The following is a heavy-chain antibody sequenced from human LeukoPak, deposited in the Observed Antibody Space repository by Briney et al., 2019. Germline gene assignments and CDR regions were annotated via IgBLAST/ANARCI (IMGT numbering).Heavy chain of an antibody. D-gene: IGHD3-22*01. J-gene: IGHJ4*02. CDR1: GGSFSGYY. Sequence: SETLSLTCAVYGGSFSGYYWSWIRQPPGKGLEWIGEINHSGSTNYNPSLKSRVTISVDTSKNQFFLKLSSVTAADTAVYYCARGNVDPGSTMIVVVITYFDYWGQGTLVTVSS. V-gene: IGHV4-34*01. CDR3: ARGNVDPGSTMIVVVITYFDY. CDR2: INHSGST.